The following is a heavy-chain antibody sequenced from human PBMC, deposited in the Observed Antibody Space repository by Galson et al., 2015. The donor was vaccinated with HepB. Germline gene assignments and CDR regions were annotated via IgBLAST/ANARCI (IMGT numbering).Heavy chain of an antibody. V-gene: IGHV1-3*01. Sequence: SCAASGFTFTSYAMHWVRQAPGQRLEWMGWINAGNGNTKYSQKFQGRVTITRDTSASTAYMELSSLRSEDTAVYYCARGSGYLGGYYYYGMDVWGQGTTVTVSS. D-gene: IGHD3-3*01. J-gene: IGHJ6*02. CDR2: INAGNGNT. CDR3: ARGSGYLGGYYYYGMDV. CDR1: GFTFTSYA.